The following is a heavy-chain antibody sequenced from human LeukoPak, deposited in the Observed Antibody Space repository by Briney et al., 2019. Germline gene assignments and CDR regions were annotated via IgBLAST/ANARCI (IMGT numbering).Heavy chain of an antibody. Sequence: SETLSLTCTVSGGSVSISSDYWGWIRQPQGKGLEWIGSIYYSGSTYYNPSLKSRVTISVDTSKNQFSLKLSSVTAADTAVYYCARVTYYYGSGQGNAFDIWGQGTMVTVSS. D-gene: IGHD3-10*01. CDR2: IYYSGST. J-gene: IGHJ3*02. V-gene: IGHV4-39*07. CDR1: GGSVSISSDY. CDR3: ARVTYYYGSGQGNAFDI.